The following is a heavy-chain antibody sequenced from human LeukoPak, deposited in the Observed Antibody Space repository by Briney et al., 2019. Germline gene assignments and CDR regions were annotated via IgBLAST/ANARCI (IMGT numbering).Heavy chain of an antibody. CDR1: GGSISSYY. CDR2: IYYSGST. CDR3: ARSIMTTVIRFHYYYYGMDV. V-gene: IGHV4-59*01. D-gene: IGHD4-11*01. J-gene: IGHJ6*02. Sequence: SETLSPTCTVSGGSISSYYWSWIRQPPGKGLEWIGYIYYSGSTNYNPSLKSRVTISVDTSKNQFSLKLSSVTAADTAVYYCARSIMTTVIRFHYYYYGMDVWGQGTTVTVSS.